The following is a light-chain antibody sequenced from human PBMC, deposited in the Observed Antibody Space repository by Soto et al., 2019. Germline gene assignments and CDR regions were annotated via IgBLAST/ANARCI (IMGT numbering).Light chain of an antibody. J-gene: IGLJ2*01. V-gene: IGLV2-14*01. CDR1: SSDVGRYNY. CDR2: EVS. CDR3: TSYTSSTSAV. Sequence: QSALTQPASVSGSPGQSITISCTGTSSDVGRYNYVSWFQQHPGKAPKLIIFEVSTRPSGVSNRFSGSKSGNTASLTISGLQIEEGADYYCTSYTSSTSAVFGGGTKVTVL.